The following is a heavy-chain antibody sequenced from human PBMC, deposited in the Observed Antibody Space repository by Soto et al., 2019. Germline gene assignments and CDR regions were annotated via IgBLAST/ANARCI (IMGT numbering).Heavy chain of an antibody. Sequence: QVQLMESGGGVVQPGRSLRLSCAASGFTFSRYAMHWVRQAPGKGLQWVAVISYDGSDKYYADSVKGRFTMSRDNSKNTLYLQVNSLRAEDTVVYYCARDGPLLTISPSYAMDVWGQGTTVTVSS. CDR3: ARDGPLLTISPSYAMDV. V-gene: IGHV3-30-3*01. J-gene: IGHJ6*02. CDR1: GFTFSRYA. CDR2: ISYDGSDK. D-gene: IGHD3-3*02.